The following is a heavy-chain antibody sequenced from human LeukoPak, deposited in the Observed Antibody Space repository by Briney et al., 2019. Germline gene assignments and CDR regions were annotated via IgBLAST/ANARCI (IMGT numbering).Heavy chain of an antibody. CDR1: GGSISSGSYY. CDR2: IYTSGST. Sequence: PSETLSLTCTVSGGSISSGSYYWSWIRQPAGKGLEWIGRIYTSGSTNYNPSLKSRVTISVDTSKNQFSLKLSSVTAADTAVYYCARGLWWPSPDCLDYWGQGTLVTVSS. CDR3: ARGLWWPSPDCLDY. J-gene: IGHJ4*02. V-gene: IGHV4-61*02. D-gene: IGHD4/OR15-4a*01.